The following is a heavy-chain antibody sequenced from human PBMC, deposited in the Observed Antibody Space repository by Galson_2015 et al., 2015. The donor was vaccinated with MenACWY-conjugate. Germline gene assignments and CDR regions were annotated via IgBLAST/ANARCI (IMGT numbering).Heavy chain of an antibody. CDR1: GGTFSNYG. V-gene: IGHV1-69*13. Sequence: SVKVSCKASGGTFSNYGISWVRQAPGQGLEWMGGIIPMFGTANPAQKFQGRVTITADESTSTAYMELSSLTFEDTAVYYCARDRRRERDYYYYGMDVWGQGTTVPVSS. CDR2: IIPMFGTA. J-gene: IGHJ6*02. CDR3: ARDRRRERDYYYYGMDV.